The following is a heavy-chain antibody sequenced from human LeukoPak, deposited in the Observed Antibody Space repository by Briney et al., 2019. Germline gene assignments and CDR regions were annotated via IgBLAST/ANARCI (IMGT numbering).Heavy chain of an antibody. CDR2: ISAYSGNT. V-gene: IGHV1-18*01. Sequence: GASVKVSCKASGYTFTSYGISWVRQAPGQGLEWMGWISAYSGNTNYAQKFQGRVTMTRDTSISTAYMELSRLRSDDTAVYYCARALGRGGYSYGGDYWGQGTLVTVSS. D-gene: IGHD5-18*01. J-gene: IGHJ4*02. CDR3: ARALGRGGYSYGGDY. CDR1: GYTFTSYG.